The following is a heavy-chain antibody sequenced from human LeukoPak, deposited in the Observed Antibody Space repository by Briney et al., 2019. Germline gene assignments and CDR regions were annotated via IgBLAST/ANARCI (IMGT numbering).Heavy chain of an antibody. D-gene: IGHD6-19*01. Sequence: GGSLRHSCAASGFTFSSYAMSWVRQAPGKGLEWVSAISGSGGSTYYADSVKGRFTISRDNSKNTLYLQMNSLRAEDTAVYYCAKAHPYSSGWYSFDYWGQGTLVTVSS. CDR2: ISGSGGST. CDR3: AKAHPYSSGWYSFDY. J-gene: IGHJ4*02. CDR1: GFTFSSYA. V-gene: IGHV3-23*01.